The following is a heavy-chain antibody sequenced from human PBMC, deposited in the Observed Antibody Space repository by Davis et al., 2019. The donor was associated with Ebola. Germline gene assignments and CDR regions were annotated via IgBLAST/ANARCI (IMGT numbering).Heavy chain of an antibody. Sequence: GESLKISCAASGFTFSSYAMHWVRQAPGKGLEWVAVISYDGSNKYYADSVKGRFAISRDNAKNSLFLQMDNLRAGDTAVYYCVKGGFNHYYGLDVWGQGTTVTVSS. D-gene: IGHD3-16*01. CDR2: ISYDGSNK. V-gene: IGHV3-30*09. J-gene: IGHJ6*02. CDR1: GFTFSSYA. CDR3: VKGGFNHYYGLDV.